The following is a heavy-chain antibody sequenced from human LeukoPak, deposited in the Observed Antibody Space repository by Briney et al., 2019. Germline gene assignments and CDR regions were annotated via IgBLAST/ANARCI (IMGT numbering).Heavy chain of an antibody. CDR3: AIAAAGPYFDS. V-gene: IGHV3-30*02. CDR2: IRYDGGSK. J-gene: IGHJ4*02. Sequence: GGCLRLSCAASGFSFSIHDMHWVRQAPGKGLEWVTFIRYDGGSKYYTDSVKGRFTISRDNSKNTLYLQMNSLRAEDTAAYYCAIAAAGPYFDSWGQGTLVTVSS. CDR1: GFSFSIHD. D-gene: IGHD6-13*01.